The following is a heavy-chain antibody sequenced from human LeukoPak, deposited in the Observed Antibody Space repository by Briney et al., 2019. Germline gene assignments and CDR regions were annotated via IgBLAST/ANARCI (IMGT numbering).Heavy chain of an antibody. CDR2: INSDGSST. CDR3: ARDGITMVRGPETYYYYGMDV. Sequence: PGGSLRLSCAASGFTFSNYWMHWVRQAPGKGLVWVSRINSDGSSTSYADSVKGRFTISRDNAKNSLYLQMNSLRAEDTAVYYCARDGITMVRGPETYYYYGMDVWGQGTTVTVSS. D-gene: IGHD3-10*01. V-gene: IGHV3-74*01. CDR1: GFTFSNYW. J-gene: IGHJ6*02.